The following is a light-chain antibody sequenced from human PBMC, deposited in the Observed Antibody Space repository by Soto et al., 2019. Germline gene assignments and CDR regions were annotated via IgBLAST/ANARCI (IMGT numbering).Light chain of an antibody. CDR1: QSVSSSH. V-gene: IGKV3-20*01. CDR2: SAS. J-gene: IGKJ1*01. CDR3: QRYGG. Sequence: EIVLTQSPGTLSLSPGERATLSCRASQSVSSSHLAWYQQKPGQAPRLLIYSASSRATGIPDRFSGSGSGTDFTLTISRLEPEDFAVYYCQRYGGFVQGTKVEIK.